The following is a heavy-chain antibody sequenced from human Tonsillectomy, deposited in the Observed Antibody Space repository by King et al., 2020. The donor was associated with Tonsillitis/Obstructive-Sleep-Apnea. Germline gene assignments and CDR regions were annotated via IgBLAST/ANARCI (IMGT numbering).Heavy chain of an antibody. Sequence: VQLVEYGGGLVQPGGSLRLSCVASGFTFNRFWMSWVRQAPGKGLEWVANLNLDGSEKYYVDSVKGRFTISRDNAKDSLFLEMNRLRVEDTAVYYCARDGDCNGTTCYAGLWHWGQGTPVTVSS. CDR3: ARDGDCNGTTCYAGLWH. J-gene: IGHJ4*02. V-gene: IGHV3-7*01. CDR1: GFTFNRFW. D-gene: IGHD2/OR15-2a*01. CDR2: LNLDGSEK.